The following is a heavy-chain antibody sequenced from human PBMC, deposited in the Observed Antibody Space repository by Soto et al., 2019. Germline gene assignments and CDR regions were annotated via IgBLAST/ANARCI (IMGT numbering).Heavy chain of an antibody. J-gene: IGHJ4*02. CDR2: ISDSGSNT. CDR3: ARGPYDSSGYYVSIDY. Sequence: GGSLRLSCAAFGFKISSSSTNWVRQAPGRGLEWVAYISDSGSNTLYADSVKGRFTISRDNAKNSLYLQMNSLRDEDTAVYYCARGPYDSSGYYVSIDYWGQGTLVTVSS. V-gene: IGHV3-48*02. D-gene: IGHD3-22*01. CDR1: GFKISSSS.